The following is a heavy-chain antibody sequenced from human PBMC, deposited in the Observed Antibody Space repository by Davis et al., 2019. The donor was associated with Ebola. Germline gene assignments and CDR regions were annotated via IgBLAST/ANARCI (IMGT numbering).Heavy chain of an antibody. V-gene: IGHV3-30*03. CDR1: GFTFSSYG. D-gene: IGHD3-22*01. CDR3: ARGGRITMIVVVGSAAYGMDV. J-gene: IGHJ6*02. CDR2: ISYDGSNK. Sequence: GESLKISCAASGFTFSSYGMHWVRQAPGKGLEWVAVISYDGSNKYYADSVKGRFTISRDNSKNTLYLQMNSLRAEDTAVYYCARGGRITMIVVVGSAAYGMDVWGQGTTVTVSS.